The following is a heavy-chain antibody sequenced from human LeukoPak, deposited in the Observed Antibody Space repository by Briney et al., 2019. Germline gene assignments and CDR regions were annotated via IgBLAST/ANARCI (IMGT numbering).Heavy chain of an antibody. Sequence: TGGSLRLSCAASGFTVSNNYMNWVRQAPGKGLEWVSVIQGGTNTYYADSVKGRFTISRDTSQNTLYLQMNSLRAEDTAVYYCAKAKPSGHNFPIAAAGSDYWGQGTLVTVSS. V-gene: IGHV3-66*01. CDR3: AKAKPSGHNFPIAAAGSDY. D-gene: IGHD6-13*01. CDR2: IQGGTNT. CDR1: GFTVSNNY. J-gene: IGHJ4*02.